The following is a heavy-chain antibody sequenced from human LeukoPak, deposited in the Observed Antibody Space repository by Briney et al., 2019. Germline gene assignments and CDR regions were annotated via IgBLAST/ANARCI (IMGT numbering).Heavy chain of an antibody. Sequence: PGGSLRLSCAASGFTFSRYSMNWVRQAPGKGLEWVSSISSRSSYIYYADSVKGRFTISRDNAKNSLYLQMNSLRAEDTAVYYCARVTSGSSYRPFDYWGQGTLVTVSS. D-gene: IGHD3-10*01. CDR2: ISSRSSYI. J-gene: IGHJ4*02. V-gene: IGHV3-21*01. CDR3: ARVTSGSSYRPFDY. CDR1: GFTFSRYS.